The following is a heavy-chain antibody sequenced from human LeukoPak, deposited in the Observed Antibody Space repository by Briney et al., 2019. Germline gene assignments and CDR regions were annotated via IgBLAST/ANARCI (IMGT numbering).Heavy chain of an antibody. D-gene: IGHD4-17*01. V-gene: IGHV3-23*01. CDR3: VRWDYGDWYFDY. J-gene: IGHJ4*02. CDR1: GFTFSSYA. CDR2: ISGSGGST. Sequence: GRSLRLSCAASGFTFSSYAMSWVRQAPGKGLEWVSAISGSGGSTYYADSVKGRFTISRDNSKNTLYLQMNSLRAEDTAVYYCVRWDYGDWYFDYWGQGTLVTVSS.